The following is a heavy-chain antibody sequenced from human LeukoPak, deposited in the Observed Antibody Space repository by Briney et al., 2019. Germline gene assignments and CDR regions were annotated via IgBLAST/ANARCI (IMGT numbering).Heavy chain of an antibody. V-gene: IGHV4-34*01. CDR3: ARERRDGYNPGHFDY. J-gene: IGHJ4*02. CDR2: INHSGST. D-gene: IGHD5-24*01. Sequence: PSETLSLTCAVYGGSFSGYYWSWIRQPPGKGREWIGEINHSGSTNYNPSLKSRVTISVDTSKNQFSLKLSSVTAADTAVYYCARERRDGYNPGHFDYWGQGTLVTVSS. CDR1: GGSFSGYY.